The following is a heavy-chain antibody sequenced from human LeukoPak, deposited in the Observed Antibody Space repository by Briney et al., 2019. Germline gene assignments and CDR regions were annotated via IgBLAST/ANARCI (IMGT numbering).Heavy chain of an antibody. V-gene: IGHV7-4-1*02. CDR2: INTNTGNP. CDR1: GYTFTSYA. CDR3: ARAVSYYDSSGYHNPFDAFDI. Sequence: ASVKVSCKASGYTFTSYAMNWVRQAPGQGLEWTGWINTNTGNPTYAQGFTGRFVFSLDTSVSTAYLQISSLKAEDTAVYYCARAVSYYDSSGYHNPFDAFDIWGQGTMVTVSS. J-gene: IGHJ3*02. D-gene: IGHD3-22*01.